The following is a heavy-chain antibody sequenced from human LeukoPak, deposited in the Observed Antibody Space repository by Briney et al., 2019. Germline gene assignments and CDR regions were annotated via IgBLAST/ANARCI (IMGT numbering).Heavy chain of an antibody. CDR3: ARDREEYSSSN. CDR1: GDSISTGGYY. CDR2: IYYSGST. J-gene: IGHJ4*02. Sequence: SQTLSLTCTVSGDSISTGGYYWAWIRQHRERGLEWIGYIYYSGSTHYNPSLQSRVTISVDTSKNQFSLNLNSVTAADTAVYYCARDREEYSSSNWGQGTLVTVSS. D-gene: IGHD6-6*01. V-gene: IGHV4-31*03.